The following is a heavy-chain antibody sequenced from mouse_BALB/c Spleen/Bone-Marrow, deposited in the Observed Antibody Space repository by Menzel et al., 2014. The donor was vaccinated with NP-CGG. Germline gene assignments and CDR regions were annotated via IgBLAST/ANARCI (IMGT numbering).Heavy chain of an antibody. CDR1: GYTFTDYA. CDR3: ARRGLYGSTYERTAMDY. J-gene: IGHJ4*01. D-gene: IGHD1-1*01. Sequence: QVQLQQSGPELVRPGVSVKISCKGSGYTFTDYAMHWVKQSHAKSLEWIRVISSYNGNTDYNQKFKDKATMTVDKSSSTAYMELAGLTFEDSAIYYCARRGLYGSTYERTAMDYWGQGTSVTVSS. V-gene: IGHV1-67*01. CDR2: ISSYNGNT.